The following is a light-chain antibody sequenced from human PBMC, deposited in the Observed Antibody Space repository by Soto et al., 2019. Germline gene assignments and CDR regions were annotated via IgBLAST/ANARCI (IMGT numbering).Light chain of an antibody. CDR3: QQYESSPRT. Sequence: FVLTQSPGTLALSRGERATLSCRASQSVSRRFLAWSQQKPGQAPRLLIYGVSDRATGIPDRFSGSGSGTDFTLTISRLEPEDFAIYYCQQYESSPRTFGQGTKVDIK. V-gene: IGKV3-20*01. CDR1: QSVSRRF. J-gene: IGKJ1*01. CDR2: GVS.